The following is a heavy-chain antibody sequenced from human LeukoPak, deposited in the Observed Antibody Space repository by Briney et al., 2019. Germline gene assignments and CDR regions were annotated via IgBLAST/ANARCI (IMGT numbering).Heavy chain of an antibody. Sequence: SETLSLTCAVYGGSFSGYYWSWIRQPPGKGLEWIGEINHSGSTNYNPSLKSRVTISVDTSKNQFSLKLSSVTAVDTAVYYCASLGGLPFDPWGQGTLVTVSS. CDR3: ASLGGLPFDP. J-gene: IGHJ5*02. D-gene: IGHD5-12*01. CDR2: INHSGST. CDR1: GGSFSGYY. V-gene: IGHV4-34*01.